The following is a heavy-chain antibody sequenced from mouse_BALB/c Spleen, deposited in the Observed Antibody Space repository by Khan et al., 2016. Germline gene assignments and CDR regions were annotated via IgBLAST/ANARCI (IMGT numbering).Heavy chain of an antibody. Sequence: IQLVQSGPELMKPGASVKISCKASGYSFTSYYMHWVKQSHGKSLEWIGYIDPFNGGTSYNQKFKGKATLTVDKSSSTAYMHLSSLTSEDSAVYYCASSTQSFYAMDYWGQGTSVTGSS. J-gene: IGHJ4*01. CDR3: ASSTQSFYAMDY. CDR2: IDPFNGGT. V-gene: IGHV1S135*01. D-gene: IGHD1-1*01. CDR1: GYSFTSYY.